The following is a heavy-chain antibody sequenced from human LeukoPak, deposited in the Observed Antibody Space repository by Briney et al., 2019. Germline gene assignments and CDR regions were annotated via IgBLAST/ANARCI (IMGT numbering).Heavy chain of an antibody. V-gene: IGHV4-59*08. Sequence: SETLSLTCTVSGGSISSYYWSWIRQPPGKGLQWIGYISYTGSTNYNPSLKSRVTISVDTSKNQFSLKLSSVTAADTAVYYCARLQDSGADFDYWGQGTLVTVSS. CDR3: ARLQDSGADFDY. CDR1: GGSISSYY. CDR2: ISYTGST. J-gene: IGHJ4*02.